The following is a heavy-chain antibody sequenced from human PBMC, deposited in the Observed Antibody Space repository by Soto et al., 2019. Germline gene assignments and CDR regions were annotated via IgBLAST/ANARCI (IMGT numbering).Heavy chain of an antibody. Sequence: EVQLVESGGGLVQPGGSLRLSCAASGIIFTNYWMHGVRQAPGKGLVWVSRIDNDGSGTSYADSVKGRFTISRDNAKNTVYLQMTSLRAEDTAVYYCTTVFAYWGQGTLVTVSS. CDR1: GIIFTNYW. CDR2: IDNDGSGT. V-gene: IGHV3-74*01. J-gene: IGHJ4*02. CDR3: TTVFAY.